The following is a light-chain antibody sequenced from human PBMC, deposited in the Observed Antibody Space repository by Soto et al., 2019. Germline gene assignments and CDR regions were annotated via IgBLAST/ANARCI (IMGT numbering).Light chain of an antibody. J-gene: IGKJ1*01. CDR1: QSVSSSS. CDR2: GAS. V-gene: IGKV3-20*01. CDR3: QQKGNATKK. Sequence: IVVTQSPGTLSLSTGERATLSGRASQSVSSSSLAWYQLKPGQAPRLLIYGASSRATRIPDRFSGSGSGTDVTLTISRLEPEDIAVDDCQQKGNATKKFGQGTKLDIK.